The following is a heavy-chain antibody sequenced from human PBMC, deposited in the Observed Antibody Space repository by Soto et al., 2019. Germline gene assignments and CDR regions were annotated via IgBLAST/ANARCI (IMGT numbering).Heavy chain of an antibody. D-gene: IGHD3-3*01. CDR2: IKSKTDGGTT. CDR3: TTGGHDFWSGYYLDY. CDR1: GFTFSNAW. V-gene: IGHV3-15*01. Sequence: PGGSLRLSCAASGFTFSNAWMSWVRQAPGKGLEWVGRIKSKTDGGTTDYAAPVKGRFTISRDDSKNTLYLQMNSLKTEDTAVYYCTTGGHDFWSGYYLDYWGQGTRVTVSS. J-gene: IGHJ4*02.